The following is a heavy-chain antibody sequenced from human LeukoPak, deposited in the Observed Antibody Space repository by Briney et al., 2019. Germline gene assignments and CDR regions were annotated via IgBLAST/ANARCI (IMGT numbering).Heavy chain of an antibody. V-gene: IGHV4-59*12. CDR2: IYYSGST. J-gene: IGHJ6*02. CDR3: ARGHSSSPLSGMDV. D-gene: IGHD6-13*01. Sequence: PSETLSLTCTVSGGSISSYYWSWIRQPPGKGLEWIGYIYYSGSTNYNPSLKSRVTISVDTSKNQFSLKLSSVTAADTAVYYCARGHSSSPLSGMDVWGQGTTVTVSS. CDR1: GGSISSYY.